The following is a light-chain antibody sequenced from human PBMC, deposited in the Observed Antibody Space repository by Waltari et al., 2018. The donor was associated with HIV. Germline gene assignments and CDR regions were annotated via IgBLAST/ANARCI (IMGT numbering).Light chain of an antibody. V-gene: IGKV1-33*01. Sequence: DIQMTQSPSSLSASVGDRVTITCQASHYIDNYLSWYQQKPGKAPKLLIYDASNLETGVSSRFSGSGYGTEFSITISSLQPEDIATYYCQQYENLPYSFGQGTNLEI. CDR3: QQYENLPYS. CDR1: HYIDNY. CDR2: DAS. J-gene: IGKJ2*03.